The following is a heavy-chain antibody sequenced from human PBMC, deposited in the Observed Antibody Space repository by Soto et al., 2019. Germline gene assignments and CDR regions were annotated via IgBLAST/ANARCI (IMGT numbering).Heavy chain of an antibody. D-gene: IGHD3-22*01. V-gene: IGHV4-39*07. Sequence: SETLSLTCTVSGCSVSSSVYYWGWVRQPPGKGLEWIGRIYYSGSTYYNPSLKSRVTMSVDTSKNQFSLKLSSVTAADTAVYYCARLAQGYYYDSSGDKSYYYYGMDVWGQGTTVTVSS. CDR2: IYYSGST. CDR3: ARLAQGYYYDSSGDKSYYYYGMDV. CDR1: GCSVSSSVYY. J-gene: IGHJ6*02.